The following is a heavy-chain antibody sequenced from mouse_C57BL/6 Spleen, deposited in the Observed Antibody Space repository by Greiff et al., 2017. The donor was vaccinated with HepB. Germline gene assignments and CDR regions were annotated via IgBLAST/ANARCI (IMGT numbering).Heavy chain of an antibody. V-gene: IGHV1-7*01. CDR1: GYTFTSYW. D-gene: IGHD2-5*01. CDR2: INPSSGYT. CDR3: ARGDYSNYYYAMDY. J-gene: IGHJ4*01. Sequence: QVHVKQSGAELAKPGASVKLSCKASGYTFTSYWMHWVKQRPGQGLEWIGYINPSSGYTKYNQKFKDKATLTADKSSSTAYMQLSSLTYEDSAVYYCARGDYSNYYYAMDYWGQGTSVTVSS.